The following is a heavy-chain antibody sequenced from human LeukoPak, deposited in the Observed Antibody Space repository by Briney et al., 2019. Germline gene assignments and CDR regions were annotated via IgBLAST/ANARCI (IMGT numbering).Heavy chain of an antibody. CDR1: GLTFSSYW. D-gene: IGHD3-10*01. CDR2: INSDGSST. Sequence: GGSLRLSCAASGLTFSSYWMHWVRQAPGKGLVWVSRINSDGSSTSYADSVKGRFTISRDNAKNTLYLQMNSLRAEDTAVYYCARGGVWFGELNDAFDIWGQGTMVTVSS. CDR3: ARGGVWFGELNDAFDI. V-gene: IGHV3-74*01. J-gene: IGHJ3*02.